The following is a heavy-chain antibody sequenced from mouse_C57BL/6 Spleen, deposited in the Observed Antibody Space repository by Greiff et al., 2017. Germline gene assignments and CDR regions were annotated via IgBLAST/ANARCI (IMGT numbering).Heavy chain of an antibody. V-gene: IGHV1-50*01. CDR3: ARGYDYDLYYFDY. Sequence: QVQLKQPGAELVKPGASVKLSCKASGYTFTSYWMQWVKQRPGQGLEWIGEIDPSDSYTNYNQKFKGKATLTVDTSSSTAYMQLSSLTSEDSAVYYCARGYDYDLYYFDYWGQGTTLTVSS. J-gene: IGHJ2*01. CDR1: GYTFTSYW. D-gene: IGHD2-4*01. CDR2: IDPSDSYT.